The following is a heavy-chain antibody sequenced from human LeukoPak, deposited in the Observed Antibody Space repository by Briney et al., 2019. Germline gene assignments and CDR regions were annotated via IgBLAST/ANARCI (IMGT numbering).Heavy chain of an antibody. V-gene: IGHV4-4*07. CDR2: IYTSGST. Sequence: RPSETLSLTCTVSGGSISTYYWNWLRQPDGKGLEWIGRIYTSGSTNYNASLKSRVTLSLDTSKNQFSLKLTSVTAADTAVYYCARWITTQGTFDIWAQGTMVTVSS. J-gene: IGHJ3*02. CDR3: ARWITTQGTFDI. CDR1: GGSISTYY. D-gene: IGHD1-1*01.